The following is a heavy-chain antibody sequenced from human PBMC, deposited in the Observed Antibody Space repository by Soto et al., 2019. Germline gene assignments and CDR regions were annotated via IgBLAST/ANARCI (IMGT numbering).Heavy chain of an antibody. CDR3: ARGGLQYYGSGSYVDY. CDR1: GGSFSGYY. D-gene: IGHD3-10*01. J-gene: IGHJ4*02. CDR2: INHSGST. Sequence: SETLSLTCAVYGGSFSGYYWSWIRQPPGKGLEWIGEINHSGSTNYNPSLKSRVTISVDTSKNQFSLKLSSVTAADTAVYYCARGGLQYYGSGSYVDYWGQGTLVTVSS. V-gene: IGHV4-34*01.